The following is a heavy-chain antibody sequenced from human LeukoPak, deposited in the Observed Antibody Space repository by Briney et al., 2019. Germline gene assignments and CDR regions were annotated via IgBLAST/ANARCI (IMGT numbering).Heavy chain of an antibody. CDR3: ARDTYYYDSSDDY. J-gene: IGHJ4*02. CDR2: IIPIFGTA. D-gene: IGHD3-22*01. Sequence: PVKVFCKASGGTFSSYAISWVRQAPGQGLEWMGRIIPIFGTANYAQKFQGRVTITTDESTSTAYMELSSLRSEDTAVYYCARDTYYYDSSDDYWGQGTLVTVSS. V-gene: IGHV1-69*05. CDR1: GGTFSSYA.